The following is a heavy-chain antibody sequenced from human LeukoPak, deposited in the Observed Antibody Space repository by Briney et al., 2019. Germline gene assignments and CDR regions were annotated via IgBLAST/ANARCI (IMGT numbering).Heavy chain of an antibody. J-gene: IGHJ4*02. Sequence: GGSLRLSCAASGFTFDDYTMHWVRQAPGKGLEWVSLISWDGGSTYYADSVKGRFTISRDNSKNSLYLQMNSLRIEDTALYYCAKAGGVYYLENVYFDYWGQGTLVTVSS. CDR3: AKAGGVYYLENVYFDY. D-gene: IGHD2/OR15-2a*01. V-gene: IGHV3-43*01. CDR1: GFTFDDYT. CDR2: ISWDGGST.